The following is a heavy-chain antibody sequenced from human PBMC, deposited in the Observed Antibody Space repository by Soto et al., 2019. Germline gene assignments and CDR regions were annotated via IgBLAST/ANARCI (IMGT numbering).Heavy chain of an antibody. Sequence: GESLRPSCAASGFMFSTYAMRWVRQAPGQGLEWVAGISGSGNKIDYADAVKGRFTILRDNSNNTLYLQMNSLRVEDTAVYYCAKELFYYDSSDYSWGQGT. CDR3: AKELFYYDSSDYS. CDR2: ISGSGNKI. V-gene: IGHV3-23*01. D-gene: IGHD3-22*01. CDR1: GFMFSTYA. J-gene: IGHJ4*02.